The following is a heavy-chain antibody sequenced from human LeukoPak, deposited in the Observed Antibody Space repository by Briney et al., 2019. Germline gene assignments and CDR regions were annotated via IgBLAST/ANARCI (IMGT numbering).Heavy chain of an antibody. D-gene: IGHD6-19*01. V-gene: IGHV3-15*01. J-gene: IGHJ3*02. CDR3: TTGAQQWQNAFDI. CDR2: IKSKTDGGTT. Sequence: PGGSLRLSCAASGFTFSNAWMSWVRQAPGKGLEWVGRIKSKTDGGTTDYAAPVKGRFTISRDDSKNTLYLQMNSLKTEDTAVYYCTTGAQQWQNAFDIWGQGTMVTVSS. CDR1: GFTFSNAW.